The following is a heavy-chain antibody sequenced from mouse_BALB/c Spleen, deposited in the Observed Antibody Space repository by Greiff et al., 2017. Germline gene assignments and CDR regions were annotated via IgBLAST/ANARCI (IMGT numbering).Heavy chain of an antibody. CDR1: GFTFSSYT. D-gene: IGHD1-1*01. CDR3: ARQDYGSSLYAMDY. J-gene: IGHJ4*01. CDR2: ISNGGGST. Sequence: EVMLVESGGGLVQPGGSLKLSCAASGFTFSSYTMSWVRQTPEKRLEWVAYISNGGGSTYYPDTVKGRFTISRDNAKNTLYLQMSSLKSEDTAMYYCARQDYGSSLYAMDYWGQGTSVTVSS. V-gene: IGHV5-12-2*01.